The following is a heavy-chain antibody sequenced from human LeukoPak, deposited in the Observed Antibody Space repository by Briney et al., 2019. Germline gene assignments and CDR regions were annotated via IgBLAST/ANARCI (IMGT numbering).Heavy chain of an antibody. CDR3: ARDIPYSTSSEMDY. CDR2: IIPILDTA. V-gene: IGHV1-69*10. CDR1: GGTFISYA. J-gene: IGHJ4*02. D-gene: IGHD6-6*01. Sequence: ASVKVSCKASGGTFISYAISWVRQAPGQGLEWMGGIIPILDTANYAQKFQGRVTITADKSTNTAYMELSSLRSEDTAVYHCARDIPYSTSSEMDYWGQGTLVIVSS.